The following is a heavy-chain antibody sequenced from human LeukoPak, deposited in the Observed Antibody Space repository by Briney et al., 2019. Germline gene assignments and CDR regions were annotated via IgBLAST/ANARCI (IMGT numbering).Heavy chain of an antibody. J-gene: IGHJ3*02. CDR3: AREVGATRAFDI. V-gene: IGHV4-38-2*02. CDR2: IYHSGST. Sequence: SETLSLTCTVSGYSISSGYYWGWIRQPPGKGLEWIGSIYHSGSTYYNPSLKSRVTISVDTSKNQFSLKLSSVTAADTAVYYCAREVGATRAFDIWGQGTMVTVSS. CDR1: GYSISSGYY. D-gene: IGHD1-26*01.